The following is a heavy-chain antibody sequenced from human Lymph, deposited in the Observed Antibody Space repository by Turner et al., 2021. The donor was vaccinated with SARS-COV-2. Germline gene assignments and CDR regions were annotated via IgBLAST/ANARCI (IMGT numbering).Heavy chain of an antibody. V-gene: IGHV1-69*10. CDR2: IIPMLDIA. CDR3: ARDVTGPLGY. D-gene: IGHD1-20*01. CDR1: GGTFSSYA. J-gene: IGHJ4*02. Sequence: QVQLVQSGAEVKKPGSSVKVSRKASGGTFSSYAMSWVRQAPGQGLEWMGGIIPMLDIANYAQKFQGRVTITADKSTSTAYMELSSLRSEDTAVYYCARDVTGPLGYWGQGTLVTVSS.